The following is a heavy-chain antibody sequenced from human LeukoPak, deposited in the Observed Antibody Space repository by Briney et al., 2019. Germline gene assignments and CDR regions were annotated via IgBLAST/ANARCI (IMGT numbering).Heavy chain of an antibody. CDR3: TRAASSGPLFTYHMDV. V-gene: IGHV4-39*07. J-gene: IGHJ6*03. CDR1: GGAISSSDDY. D-gene: IGHD3-22*01. CDR2: IYYTGSS. Sequence: SETLSLTCSVSGGAISSSDDYWGFVRQTPGKGLEWMGSIYYTGSSHYNPSLRSRATISVDTSKNQFSLKLSSVTAADTAVYYCTRAASSGPLFTYHMDVWGKGTMVTVSS.